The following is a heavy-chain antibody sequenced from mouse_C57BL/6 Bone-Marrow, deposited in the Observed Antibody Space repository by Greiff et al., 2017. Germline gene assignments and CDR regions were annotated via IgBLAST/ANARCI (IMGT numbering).Heavy chain of an antibody. V-gene: IGHV5-17*01. CDR3: AINWDVWFAY. Sequence: EVMLVESGGGLVKPGGSLKLSCAASGFTFSDYGMHWVRQAPEKGLEWVAYISSGSSTIYYADTVKGRFTISRDNAKNTLFLQMTSLRSEDTAMYYWAINWDVWFAYWGQGTLVTVSA. CDR1: GFTFSDYG. D-gene: IGHD4-1*01. CDR2: ISSGSSTI. J-gene: IGHJ3*01.